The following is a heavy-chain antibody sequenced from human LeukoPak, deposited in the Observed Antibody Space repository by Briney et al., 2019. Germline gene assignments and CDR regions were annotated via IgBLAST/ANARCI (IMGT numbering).Heavy chain of an antibody. J-gene: IGHJ3*02. CDR2: IWYDGSNK. V-gene: IGHV3-33*01. CDR1: GFTFSSYG. Sequence: QPGRSLRLSCTASGFTFSSYGMHWVRQAPGKGPEWVAVIWYDGSNKYYAASVKGRFTISRDNSKNTLYLQMNSLTAEDTAVYYCARVLSSGYSIDAFHIWGQGTMVTVSS. CDR3: ARVLSSGYSIDAFHI. D-gene: IGHD3-22*01.